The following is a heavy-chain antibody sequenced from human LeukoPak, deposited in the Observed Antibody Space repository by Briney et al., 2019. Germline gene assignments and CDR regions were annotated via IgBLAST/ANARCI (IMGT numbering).Heavy chain of an antibody. CDR2: IGTAGDT. Sequence: GGSLRLSCAASGFTFSSYDMHWVRQATGKGLEWVSAIGTAGDTYYPGSVKGRFTISRENAKNSLYLQMNSLRAGDTAVYYCARANSSDWSIDYWGQGTLVTVSS. CDR3: ARANSSDWSIDY. J-gene: IGHJ4*02. V-gene: IGHV3-13*01. D-gene: IGHD6-19*01. CDR1: GFTFSSYD.